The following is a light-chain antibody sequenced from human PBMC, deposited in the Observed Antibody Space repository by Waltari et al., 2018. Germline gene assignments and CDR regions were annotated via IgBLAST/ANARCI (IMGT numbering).Light chain of an antibody. CDR2: DVS. Sequence: QSALTQPASVSGSPGQSITISCTGTSSDVGGYNFVSWYQQHPGKAPKVMIYDVSDRPSGVSTRFSGSKSGNTASLTISGLQAEDEADYYCSSYTSINTLDVVFGGGTRLTVL. CDR3: SSYTSINTLDVV. J-gene: IGLJ2*01. V-gene: IGLV2-14*03. CDR1: SSDVGGYNF.